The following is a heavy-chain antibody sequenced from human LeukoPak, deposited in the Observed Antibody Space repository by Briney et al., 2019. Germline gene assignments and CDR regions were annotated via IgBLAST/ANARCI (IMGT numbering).Heavy chain of an antibody. J-gene: IGHJ6*02. CDR3: ARALYGDYYFYGLDV. Sequence: GRSLRLSCTASGFTFGDYAMSWVRQAPGKGLEWVSGIHWSGTSRGYADSVKGRFTISRDNAKNSLYLDMNSLRAEDTALYHCARALYGDYYFYGLDVWGQGTTVTVSS. D-gene: IGHD4-17*01. CDR1: GFTFGDYA. V-gene: IGHV3-20*01. CDR2: IHWSGTSR.